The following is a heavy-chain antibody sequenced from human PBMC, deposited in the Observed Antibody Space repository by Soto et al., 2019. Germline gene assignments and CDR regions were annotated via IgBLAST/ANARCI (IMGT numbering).Heavy chain of an antibody. J-gene: IGHJ4*02. CDR3: TRGREWGIDH. CDR2: ITNSGTTI. V-gene: IGHV3-48*03. D-gene: IGHD3-16*01. CDR1: GFTFSSYE. Sequence: EVQLVESGGGLVQPGGSLRLSCAASGFTFSSYEMNWVRQAPGKGLEWVSYITNSGTTIYYADSVKGRFTISRDNAKNSLDLQMNSLRAEDMAIYYCTRGREWGIDHWGQGTLVTVSS.